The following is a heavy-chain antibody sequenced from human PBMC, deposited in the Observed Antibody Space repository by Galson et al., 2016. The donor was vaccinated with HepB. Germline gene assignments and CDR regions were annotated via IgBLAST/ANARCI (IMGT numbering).Heavy chain of an antibody. CDR3: AKDLGFLEWLFFDSYYYCGMDV. CDR1: GFTFSSYA. Sequence: SLRLSCAASGFTFSSYAMSWVRQAPGKGLEWVSAISGSGGSTYYADSVKGRFTISRDNSKNTLYLQMNSLRAEDTAVYYCAKDLGFLEWLFFDSYYYCGMDVWGQGTTVTVSS. CDR2: ISGSGGST. D-gene: IGHD3-3*01. J-gene: IGHJ6*02. V-gene: IGHV3-23*01.